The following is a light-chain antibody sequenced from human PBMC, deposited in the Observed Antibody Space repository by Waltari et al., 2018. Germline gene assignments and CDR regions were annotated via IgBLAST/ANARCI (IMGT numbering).Light chain of an antibody. CDR3: QLRSNWRIT. Sequence: EIVFTQSQATLSLSPGERVTISCRANQSVNRALAWYQQKPGQAPRLLIYDASNRATGIPARFSGSGSGTDFTLTISSLEAEDFGVYYCQLRSNWRITFGQGTRLEIK. CDR1: QSVNRA. J-gene: IGKJ5*01. V-gene: IGKV3-11*01. CDR2: DAS.